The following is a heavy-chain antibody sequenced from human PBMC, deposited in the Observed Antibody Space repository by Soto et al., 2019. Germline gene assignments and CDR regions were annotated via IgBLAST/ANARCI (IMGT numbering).Heavy chain of an antibody. CDR1: GFSFDEYA. J-gene: IGHJ6*03. V-gene: IGHV3-9*01. D-gene: IGHD2-2*01. CDR3: AKGFCSSTRCLTYSYMDV. CDR2: ISWNSGTM. Sequence: EVQLVESGGGLVQPGRSLRLSCAASGFSFDEYAMHWVRQAPGKGLEWVSGISWNSGTMGYGDSVKVRFTISRDNAKNSLYLQMNSLRAEDTALYYCAKGFCSSTRCLTYSYMDVWGKGTTVNVSS.